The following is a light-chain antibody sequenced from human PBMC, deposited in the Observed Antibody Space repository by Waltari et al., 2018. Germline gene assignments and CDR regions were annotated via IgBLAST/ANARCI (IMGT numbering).Light chain of an antibody. CDR1: SGSIASNS. Sequence: NFMLTQPHSVSESPGKTVTISCTRSSGSIASNSVQWYQQRPGRAPTTVIYEDNQIPSGVPDRVSGSIDSSSNSAARSISGLKTEDEADCYGQSFDSTNRGVFGGGTKLTVL. CDR2: EDN. J-gene: IGLJ2*01. V-gene: IGLV6-57*03. CDR3: QSFDSTNRGV.